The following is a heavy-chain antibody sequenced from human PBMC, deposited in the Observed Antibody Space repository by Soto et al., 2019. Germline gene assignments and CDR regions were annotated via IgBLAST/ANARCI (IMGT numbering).Heavy chain of an antibody. Sequence: LSLTCTVSGGSVSSYYWSWIRQPAGKGLEWIGRFYTSGNTNYNPSLKSRVTMSLDTSKNQFSLKLSSVTAAGTAVYFCASDSTGWFDPWGQGTLVTVSS. D-gene: IGHD7-27*01. CDR2: FYTSGNT. CDR3: ASDSTGWFDP. J-gene: IGHJ5*02. CDR1: GGSVSSYY. V-gene: IGHV4-4*07.